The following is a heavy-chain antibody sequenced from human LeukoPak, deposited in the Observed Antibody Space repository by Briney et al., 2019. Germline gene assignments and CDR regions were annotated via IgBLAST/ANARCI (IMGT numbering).Heavy chain of an antibody. CDR3: AKGPRYYFYMDV. CDR1: GFTFSSYA. J-gene: IGHJ6*03. CDR2: ISASGGST. Sequence: PGGSLRLSRAASGFTFSSYAMNWVRQAPGKGLEWVSSISASGGSTYYADSVKGRFTISRDNSKNTLYLQMNSLRAEDTALYYCAKGPRYYFYMDVWGKGTTVTVSS. V-gene: IGHV3-23*01.